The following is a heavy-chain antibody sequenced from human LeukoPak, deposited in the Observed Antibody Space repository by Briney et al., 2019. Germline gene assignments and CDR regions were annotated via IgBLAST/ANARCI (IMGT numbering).Heavy chain of an antibody. D-gene: IGHD2-8*01. CDR3: ARHVPDCTNGVCYSIYYYYMDV. J-gene: IGHJ6*03. V-gene: IGHV4-39*01. Sequence: PGGSLRLSCAASGFTFSSYEMNWVRQPPGKGLEWIGSIYYSGSTYYNPSLKSRVTISVDTSKNQFSLKLSSVTAADTAVYYCARHVPDCTNGVCYSIYYYYMDVWGKGTTVTVSS. CDR2: IYYSGST. CDR1: GFTFSSYE.